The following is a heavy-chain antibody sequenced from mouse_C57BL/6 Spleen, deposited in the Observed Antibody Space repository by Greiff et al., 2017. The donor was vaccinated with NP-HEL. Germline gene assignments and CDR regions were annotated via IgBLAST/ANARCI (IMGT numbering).Heavy chain of an antibody. CDR3: ARQGLTTVVAPLYYLDY. D-gene: IGHD1-1*01. Sequence: QVQLQQPGAELVKPGASVKMSCKASGYTFTSYWITWVKQRPGQGLEWIGDIYPGSGSTNYNEKFKSKATLTVDTSSSTAYMQLSSLTSADSAVYYCARQGLTTVVAPLYYLDYWGQGTTLTVSS. J-gene: IGHJ2*01. CDR1: GYTFTSYW. V-gene: IGHV1-55*01. CDR2: IYPGSGST.